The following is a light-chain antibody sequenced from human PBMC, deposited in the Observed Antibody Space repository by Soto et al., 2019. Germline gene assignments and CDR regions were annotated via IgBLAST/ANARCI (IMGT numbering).Light chain of an antibody. V-gene: IGKV1-33*01. Sequence: DIQMTQSPSSLSASVGDRVTITCRASQGISNYLAWYQQKPGRAPKLLIYDASNLEAGVPSRFRGSGSGTDFTFTISRLQPEDIATYYCQQYENLPTFGQGTRLENK. J-gene: IGKJ5*01. CDR1: QGISNY. CDR3: QQYENLPT. CDR2: DAS.